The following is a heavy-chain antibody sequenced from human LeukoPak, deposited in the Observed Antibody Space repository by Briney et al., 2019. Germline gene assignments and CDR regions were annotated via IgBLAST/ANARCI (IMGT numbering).Heavy chain of an antibody. CDR1: GGSISSYY. CDR3: ARHSTTWTPFDY. D-gene: IGHD2/OR15-2a*01. V-gene: IGHV4-59*08. Sequence: SETLSLTCTVSGGSISSYYWSWIRQPPGKGLEWTGYIYYSGSTNYNPSLKSRVTISVDTSKNQFSLKLSSVTAADTAVYYCARHSTTWTPFDYWGQGTLVTVSS. J-gene: IGHJ4*02. CDR2: IYYSGST.